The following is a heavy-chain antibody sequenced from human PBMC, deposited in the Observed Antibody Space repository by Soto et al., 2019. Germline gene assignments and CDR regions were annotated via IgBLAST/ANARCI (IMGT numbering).Heavy chain of an antibody. J-gene: IGHJ4*02. V-gene: IGHV3-7*01. CDR3: ARPPHIVVKAYFDY. CDR1: GFTFSSYW. Sequence: QPGGSLRLSCAASGFTFSSYWMSWVRQAPGKGLEWVANIKQDGSEKYYVDSVKGRFTISRDNAKNSLYLQMNSLRAEDTAVYYCARPPHIVVKAYFDYWGQGTLVTVSS. CDR2: IKQDGSEK. D-gene: IGHD2-15*01.